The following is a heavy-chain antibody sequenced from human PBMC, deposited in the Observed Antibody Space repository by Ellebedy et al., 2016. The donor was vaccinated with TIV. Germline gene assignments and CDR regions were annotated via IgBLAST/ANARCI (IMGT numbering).Heavy chain of an antibody. J-gene: IGHJ4*02. CDR1: GFTFSSYA. V-gene: IGHV3-23*01. Sequence: GESLKISXAASGFTFSSYAMSWVRQAPGKGLEWVSGISGSGGSTYYADSVKGRFTISRDNSKNTLYLQMNSLRAEDTAVYYCAKNLTVVVMLPDYWGQGTLVTVSS. CDR2: ISGSGGST. D-gene: IGHD3-22*01. CDR3: AKNLTVVVMLPDY.